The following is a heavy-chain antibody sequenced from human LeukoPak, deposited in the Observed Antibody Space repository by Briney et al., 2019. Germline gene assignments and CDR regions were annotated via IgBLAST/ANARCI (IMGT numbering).Heavy chain of an antibody. J-gene: IGHJ4*02. CDR2: ITSGGSGT. D-gene: IGHD3-10*01. Sequence: GGSLRLSCAASGFTFNNYAMSWVRQAPGKGLEWVSVITSGGSGTYYAGSVRGRFTTSRDNSKNMLYLQMSSLSAEDTAVYYCANGGARGMYYFDYWGQGALVTVSS. CDR3: ANGGARGMYYFDY. CDR1: GFTFNNYA. V-gene: IGHV3-23*01.